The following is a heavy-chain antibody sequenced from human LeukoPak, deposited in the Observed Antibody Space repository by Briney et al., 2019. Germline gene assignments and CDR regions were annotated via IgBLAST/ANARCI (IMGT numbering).Heavy chain of an antibody. V-gene: IGHV3-11*06. CDR1: GFTFSDNY. J-gene: IGHJ4*02. CDR2: ISSSSSYI. CDR3: ARGIISGSYGDY. D-gene: IGHD1-26*01. Sequence: GGSLRLSCAASGFTFSDNYMSWIRQAPGKGLEWVSYISSSSSYIYYADSVKGRFTISRDNAKNSLYLQMNSLRAEDTAVYYCARGIISGSYGDYWGQGTLVTVSS.